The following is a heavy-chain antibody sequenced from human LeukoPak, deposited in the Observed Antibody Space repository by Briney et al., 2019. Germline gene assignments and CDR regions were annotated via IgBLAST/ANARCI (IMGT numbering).Heavy chain of an antibody. CDR3: ARGYCTNAVCSLGPTQA. CDR1: GGSMRSFY. D-gene: IGHD2-8*01. V-gene: IGHV4-4*07. CDR2: IYTTGST. Sequence: PSETLSLTCTVSGGSMRSFYWSWIRQPAGKGLEWVGRIYTTGSTNYNPSLKSRVTMSVDTSKNQFSLKLSSVTAADTAIYYCARGYCTNAVCSLGPTQAWGQGTLVTVSS. J-gene: IGHJ4*02.